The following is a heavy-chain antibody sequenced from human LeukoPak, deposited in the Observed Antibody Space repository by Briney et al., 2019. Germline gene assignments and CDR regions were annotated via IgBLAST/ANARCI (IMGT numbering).Heavy chain of an antibody. Sequence: SETLSLTCAVSGGSISSNNWWSWVRQAPGKGLEWIGEINHSGNTNYNPSLKSRVSISVATSKNQFSLKLSSVTAADTALYYCARRPIVRGHCFDYWGQGTLVTVSS. CDR3: ARRPIVRGHCFDY. CDR1: GGSISSNNW. D-gene: IGHD3-10*01. V-gene: IGHV4-4*02. CDR2: INHSGNT. J-gene: IGHJ4*02.